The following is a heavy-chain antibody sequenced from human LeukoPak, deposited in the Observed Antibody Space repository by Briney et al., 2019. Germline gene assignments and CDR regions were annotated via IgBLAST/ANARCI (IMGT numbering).Heavy chain of an antibody. CDR2: INHSGST. CDR3: AREMATIIHI. D-gene: IGHD5-24*01. CDR1: GGSISSSSYY. Sequence: DPSETLSLTCTVSGGSISSSSYYWSWIRQPPGKGLEWIGEINHSGSTNYNPSLKSRVTISVDTSKNQFSLKLSSVTAADTAVYYCAREMATIIHIWGQGTMVTVSS. J-gene: IGHJ3*02. V-gene: IGHV4-39*07.